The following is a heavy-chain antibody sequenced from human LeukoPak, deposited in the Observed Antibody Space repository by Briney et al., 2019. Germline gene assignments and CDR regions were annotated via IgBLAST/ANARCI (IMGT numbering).Heavy chain of an antibody. D-gene: IGHD3-16*02. CDR3: ARSRRPGPYDYVWGSYRSDYYYYGMDV. J-gene: IGHJ6*02. V-gene: IGHV4-59*01. CDR1: GGSISSYY. CDR2: IYYSGST. Sequence: PSETLSLTCTVSGGSISSYYWSWIRQPPGKGLEWIGYIYYSGSTNYNPSLKSRVTISVDTSKNQFSLKLSSVTAADTAVYYCARSRRPGPYDYVWGSYRSDYYYYGMDVWGQGTTVTVSS.